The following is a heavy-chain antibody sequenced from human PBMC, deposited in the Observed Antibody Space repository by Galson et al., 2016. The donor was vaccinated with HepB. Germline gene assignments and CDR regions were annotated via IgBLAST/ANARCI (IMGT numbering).Heavy chain of an antibody. CDR1: GLTFSNYW. CDR2: INQEGTYK. D-gene: IGHD2-15*01. Sequence: SLRLSCAASGLTFSNYWMSWVRQAPGEGLEWVATINQEGTYKDYADSVKGRFTISRDNAKNSLYLQMNSLRAEDTAVYYCATEVKGGFDSWGQGTMVTVSS. J-gene: IGHJ3*02. V-gene: IGHV3-7*01. CDR3: ATEVKGGFDS.